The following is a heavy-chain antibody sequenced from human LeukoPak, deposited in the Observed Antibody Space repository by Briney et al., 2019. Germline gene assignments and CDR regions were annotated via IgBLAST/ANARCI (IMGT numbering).Heavy chain of an antibody. CDR1: GFTFSSYS. J-gene: IGHJ4*02. CDR2: ISSSSSTI. CDR3: ARGRNTAVAGTFDY. Sequence: PGGSLRFSGAASGFTFSSYSMTWVRQAPGKGLEWVSYISSSSSTIYYADSVKGRFTISRDNAKNSLYLQMNSLRDEDTAVYYCARGRNTAVAGTFDYWGQGTLVTVSS. V-gene: IGHV3-48*02. D-gene: IGHD6-19*01.